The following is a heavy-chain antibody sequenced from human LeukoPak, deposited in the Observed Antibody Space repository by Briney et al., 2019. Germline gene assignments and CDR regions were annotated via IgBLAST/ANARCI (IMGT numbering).Heavy chain of an antibody. J-gene: IGHJ4*02. D-gene: IGHD3-9*01. V-gene: IGHV3-21*01. CDR2: ISSSSSYI. Sequence: GGSLRLSCAASGFAFSSYSMNWVRQAPGKGLEWVSSISSSSSYIYYADSVKGRFTISRDNAKNSLYLQMNSLRAEDTAVYYCASGYFDWLLNYWGQGTLVTVSS. CDR3: ASGYFDWLLNY. CDR1: GFAFSSYS.